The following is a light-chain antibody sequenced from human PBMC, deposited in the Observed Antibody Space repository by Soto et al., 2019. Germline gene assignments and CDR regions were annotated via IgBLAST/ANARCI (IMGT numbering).Light chain of an antibody. CDR1: QSVSSK. CDR2: DAS. CDR3: QHYKSWPYT. V-gene: IGKV3-15*01. J-gene: IGKJ2*01. Sequence: EIVMTQSPATLSVSPGERATLSYRASQSVSSKLAWYQQKPGQAPRLLMYDASTRATGFPATFSGSGSGTEFTLTISSLQSEDFAVYYCQHYKSWPYTFGQGTKVDIK.